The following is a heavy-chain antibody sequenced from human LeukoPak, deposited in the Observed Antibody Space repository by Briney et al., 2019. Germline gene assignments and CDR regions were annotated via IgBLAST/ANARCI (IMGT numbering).Heavy chain of an antibody. CDR2: IRNRPNGGTT. CDR3: TRGDHSNYDY. V-gene: IGHV3-49*03. Sequence: GRSLRLSCTASGFTFGDYAMSWFRQAPGKGLEWVGFIRNRPNGGTTEYAASVKGRFTISRDDSKSIAYLQMNSLKIEDTAVYYCTRGDHSNYDYWGQGTLVTVSS. D-gene: IGHD4-11*01. CDR1: GFTFGDYA. J-gene: IGHJ4*02.